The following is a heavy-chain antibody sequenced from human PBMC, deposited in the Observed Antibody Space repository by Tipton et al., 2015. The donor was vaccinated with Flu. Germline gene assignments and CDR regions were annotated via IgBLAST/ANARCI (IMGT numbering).Heavy chain of an antibody. CDR1: GGSISSYY. CDR2: IYTSGST. V-gene: IGHV4-4*07. D-gene: IGHD3-10*01. Sequence: LRLSCTVSGGSISSYYWRWIRQPAGKGLEWIGRIYTSGSTNYNPSLKSRVTMSVDTSKNQFSLKLSSVTAADTAVYYCARDYPASQWFGGSNWFDPWGQGNLVTVSS. CDR3: ARDYPASQWFGGSNWFDP. J-gene: IGHJ5*02.